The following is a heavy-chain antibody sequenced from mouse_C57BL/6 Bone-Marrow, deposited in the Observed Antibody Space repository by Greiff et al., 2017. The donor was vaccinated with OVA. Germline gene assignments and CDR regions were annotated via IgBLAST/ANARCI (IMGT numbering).Heavy chain of an antibody. Sequence: VQLQQSGPELVKPGASVKMSCKASGYTFTDYYMHWVKQKPGKGLEWIGEIYPGSGNTYYNEKFKGKATLTADTSSSTAYMQLSSLTSEDSAVYFCARVYYYGSSYPAWFAYWGQGTLVTVSA. J-gene: IGHJ3*01. D-gene: IGHD1-1*01. V-gene: IGHV1-83*01. CDR1: YTFTDYYM. CDR2: YPGSGNTY. CDR3: RVYYYGSSYPAWFAY.